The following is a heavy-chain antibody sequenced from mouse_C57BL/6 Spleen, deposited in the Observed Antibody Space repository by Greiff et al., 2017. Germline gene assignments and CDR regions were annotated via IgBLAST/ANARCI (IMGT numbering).Heavy chain of an antibody. CDR1: VYTFTSYW. CDR3: AREGGSSPYFDY. Sequence: QVQLQQPGAELVKPGASVKLSCKASVYTFTSYWMHWVKQRPGQGLEWIGMIHPNSGSTNYNEKFKSKATLTVDKSSSTAYMQLSSLTSEDSAVYYCAREGGSSPYFDYWGQGTTLTVSS. D-gene: IGHD1-1*01. V-gene: IGHV1-64*01. CDR2: IHPNSGST. J-gene: IGHJ2*01.